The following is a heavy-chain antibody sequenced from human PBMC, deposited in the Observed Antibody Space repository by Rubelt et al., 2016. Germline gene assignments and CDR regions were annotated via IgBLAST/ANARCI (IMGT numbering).Heavy chain of an antibody. CDR1: GGSFSGYY. V-gene: IGHV4-34*01. CDR3: ARHPTALDIYYFDY. J-gene: IGHJ4*02. Sequence: QVQLQQWGAGLLKPSETLSLTCAVHGGSFSGYYWSWIRQPPGKGLEWIGEINHSGSTNYNPSLKSRVTISVDTSKNQFSLKLSSVTAADTAVYYCARHPTALDIYYFDYWGQGTLVTVSS. CDR2: INHSGST. D-gene: IGHD5-18*01.